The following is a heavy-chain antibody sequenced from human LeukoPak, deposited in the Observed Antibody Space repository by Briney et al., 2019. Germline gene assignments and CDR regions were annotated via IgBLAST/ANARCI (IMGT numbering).Heavy chain of an antibody. CDR2: INSDRSST. V-gene: IGHV3-74*01. CDR1: GFTFSRYR. Sequence: GGSLRLSCAASGFTFSRYRMHWVRQAPGKGLVWVSHINSDRSSTNYADSVKGRFTISRDNAKNTLFLQMNSLRAEDTAVYYCARDGGNSEFDYWGQGTLVTVSS. J-gene: IGHJ4*02. CDR3: ARDGGNSEFDY. D-gene: IGHD4-23*01.